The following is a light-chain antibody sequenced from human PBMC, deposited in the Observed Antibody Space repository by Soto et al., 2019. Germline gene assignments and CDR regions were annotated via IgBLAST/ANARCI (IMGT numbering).Light chain of an antibody. CDR1: QSVYSNY. J-gene: IGKJ1*01. Sequence: MVLTQSPGTLSLSPGERATLSCRASQSVYSNYVAWYQHKPGQAPRLLIYAASIRAIGISERFSGSGSGTDFTLTIGSLAPEDFARYYCQQYGNSARTFGQGTKVEVK. CDR2: AAS. CDR3: QQYGNSART. V-gene: IGKV3-20*01.